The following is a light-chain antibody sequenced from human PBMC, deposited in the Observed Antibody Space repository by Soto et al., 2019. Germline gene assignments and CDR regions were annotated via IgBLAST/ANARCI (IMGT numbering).Light chain of an antibody. CDR3: QQYRSSPIT. V-gene: IGKV3-20*01. CDR1: QTVNTNY. CDR2: GAS. Sequence: DIVLTQSPGTLSLSPGERAILSCRASQTVNTNYLAWCQQKPGQAPRLLIYGASRRATGIPDRFSGSGSGTDFSLTISRLEPEDFAVYYCQQYRSSPITFGQGTRLEIK. J-gene: IGKJ5*01.